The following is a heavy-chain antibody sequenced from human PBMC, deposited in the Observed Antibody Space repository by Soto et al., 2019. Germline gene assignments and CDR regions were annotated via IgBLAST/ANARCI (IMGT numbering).Heavy chain of an antibody. CDR1: RFIFSNYG. J-gene: IGHJ4*02. V-gene: IGHV3-33*01. CDR3: ARAQYSSSWYPFDY. D-gene: IGHD6-13*01. CDR2: IWYDGSNK. Sequence: QVQLVESGGGVVQPGRSLRLSCAASRFIFSNYGMHWVRQAPGKGLEWVAVIWYDGSNKYYADSLKGRFTISRDNSKNTLYLQMNSLRAEDTAVYYCARAQYSSSWYPFDYWGQGTLVTVSS.